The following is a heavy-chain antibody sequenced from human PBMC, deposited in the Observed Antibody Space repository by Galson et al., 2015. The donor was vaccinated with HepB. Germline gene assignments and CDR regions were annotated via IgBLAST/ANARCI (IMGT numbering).Heavy chain of an antibody. CDR3: ARFRAAETQDYYYYGMDV. CDR1: GGSFSGYY. D-gene: IGHD2-15*01. CDR2: INHSGST. V-gene: IGHV4-34*01. J-gene: IGHJ6*02. Sequence: LSLTCAVYGGSFSGYYWSWIRQPPGKGLEWIGEINHSGSTNYNPSLKSRVTISVDTSKNQFSLKLSSVTAADTAVYYCARFRAAETQDYYYYGMDVWGQGTTVTVSS.